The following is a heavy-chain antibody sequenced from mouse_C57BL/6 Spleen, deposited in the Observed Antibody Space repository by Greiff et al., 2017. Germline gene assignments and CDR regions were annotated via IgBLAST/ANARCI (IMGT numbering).Heavy chain of an antibody. V-gene: IGHV1-18*01. Sequence: EVQLQQSGPELVKPGASVKIPCKASGYTFTDYNMDWVKQSHGKSLEWVGDIHPNNGGTIYNQKFKGKATLTVDKSSSTAYMELRSLTSEDTAVYYCARVNYDYDEDAMDYWGQGTSVTVAS. J-gene: IGHJ4*01. D-gene: IGHD2-4*01. CDR1: GYTFTDYN. CDR2: IHPNNGGT. CDR3: ARVNYDYDEDAMDY.